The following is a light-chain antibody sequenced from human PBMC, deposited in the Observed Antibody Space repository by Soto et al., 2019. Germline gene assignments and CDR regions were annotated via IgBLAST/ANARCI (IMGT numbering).Light chain of an antibody. CDR2: DAS. J-gene: IGKJ2*01. CDR3: QQLSNWPLYT. V-gene: IGKV3-11*01. CDR1: QSVSSY. Sequence: EIVLTQSPATLSLSPAERATLSCRASQSVSSYLAWYQQKPGQAPRHLIYDASNRATGIPARFSGSGSGTDFTLNISSLEPEDFAVYYCQQLSNWPLYTFGQGTKLEIK.